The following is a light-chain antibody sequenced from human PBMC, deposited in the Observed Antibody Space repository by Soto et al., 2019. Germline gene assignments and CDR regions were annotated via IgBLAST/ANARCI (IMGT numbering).Light chain of an antibody. J-gene: IGKJ5*01. CDR1: QSIGRW. V-gene: IGKV1-5*01. CDR3: QQSGT. CDR2: DAS. Sequence: DIKMTQSPSTLSASVGDRVTITCRASQSIGRWLAWYQQKAGKAPAVLIYDASSLQSGVPSRFSGSGSGTEFTLTISSLQSEDFAVYYCQQSGTFGQGTRLEIK.